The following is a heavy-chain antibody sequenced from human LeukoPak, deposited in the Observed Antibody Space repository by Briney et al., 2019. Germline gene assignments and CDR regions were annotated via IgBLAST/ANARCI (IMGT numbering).Heavy chain of an antibody. V-gene: IGHV3-43*02. CDR3: AKEGIAVAGGAFDI. D-gene: IGHD6-19*01. CDR1: GFTFDDYA. J-gene: IGHJ3*02. CDR2: ISGDGGST. Sequence: PGGSLRLSCAASGFTFDDYAMPWVRQAPGKGLEWVSLISGDGGSTYYADSVKGRFTISRDNSKNSLYLQMNSLRTEDTALYYCAKEGIAVAGGAFDIWGQGTMVTVSS.